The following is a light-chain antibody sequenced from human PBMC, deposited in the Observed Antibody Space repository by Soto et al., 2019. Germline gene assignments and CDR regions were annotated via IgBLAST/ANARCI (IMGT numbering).Light chain of an antibody. CDR2: DAS. CDR1: QSISTW. CDR3: QQYNSYRGA. Sequence: IQMTQSPSTLSASVGDRVTITCRASQSISTWLAWYQQKPGKAPELLIYDASNLQSGVPSRFNGSGSGTEFALTISSLQPDDFATYYCQQYNSYRGAFGQGTKV. J-gene: IGKJ1*01. V-gene: IGKV1-5*01.